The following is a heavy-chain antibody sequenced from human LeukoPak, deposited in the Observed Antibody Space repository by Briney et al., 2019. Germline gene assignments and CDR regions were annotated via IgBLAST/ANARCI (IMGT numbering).Heavy chain of an antibody. Sequence: MPSETLSLTCTVSGGSISSGSYYWSWIRQPAGKGLEWIGRIYTSGSTNYNPSLKSRVTISVDTSKNQFSLKLSSVTAADTAVYYCARVRTVVVAATPDWFDPWGQGTLVTVSS. CDR1: GGSISSGSYY. V-gene: IGHV4-61*02. CDR2: IYTSGST. J-gene: IGHJ5*02. CDR3: ARVRTVVVAATPDWFDP. D-gene: IGHD2-15*01.